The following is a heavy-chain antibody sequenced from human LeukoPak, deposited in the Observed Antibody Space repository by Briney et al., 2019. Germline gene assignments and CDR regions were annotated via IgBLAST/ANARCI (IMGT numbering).Heavy chain of an antibody. CDR3: ARVGHCDILTGHAFDI. CDR2: ISSSSSYI. V-gene: IGHV3-21*01. CDR1: GFTFSSYS. D-gene: IGHD3-9*01. J-gene: IGHJ3*02. Sequence: PGGSLRLSCAASGFTFSSYSMNWVRQAPGKGLEWVSSISSSSSYIYYADSVKGRFTISRDNAKNSLYLQMNSLRAEDTAVYYCARVGHCDILTGHAFDIWGQGTMVTVSS.